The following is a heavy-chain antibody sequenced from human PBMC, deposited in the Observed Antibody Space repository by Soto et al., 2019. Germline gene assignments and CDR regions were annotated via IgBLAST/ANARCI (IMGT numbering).Heavy chain of an antibody. CDR3: AKDALWEFFDAFDS. CDR2: IAYDGSNK. D-gene: IGHD3-16*01. Sequence: QVQLVESGGGVVQPGRSLRLSCAASGFTFSSNGMHWVRQAPGKGLEWVAVIAYDGSNKYYADSVKGRFTISKDNSKNTLYLQMNSLRGEDTAVYYCAKDALWEFFDAFDSWGQGTMVTVSS. V-gene: IGHV3-30*18. CDR1: GFTFSSNG. J-gene: IGHJ3*02.